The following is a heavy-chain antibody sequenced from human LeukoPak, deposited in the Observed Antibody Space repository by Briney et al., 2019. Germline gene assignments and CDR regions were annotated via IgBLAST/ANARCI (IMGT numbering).Heavy chain of an antibody. CDR1: GGSISSGDYY. CDR2: IYYSGST. Sequence: SETLSLTCTVSGGSISSGDYYWSWIRQPPGKGLEWIGYIYYSGSTYYNPSLKSRVTISVDTSKNQFSLKLSSVTAADTAVYYCASINPTYCSGGSCYGPSHFEYWGQGTLVTVSS. CDR3: ASINPTYCSGGSCYGPSHFEY. V-gene: IGHV4-30-4*08. J-gene: IGHJ4*02. D-gene: IGHD2-15*01.